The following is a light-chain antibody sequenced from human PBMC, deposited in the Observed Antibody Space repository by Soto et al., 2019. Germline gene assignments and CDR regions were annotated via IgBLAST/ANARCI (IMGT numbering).Light chain of an antibody. V-gene: IGLV2-14*01. J-gene: IGLJ3*02. CDR2: EVS. CDR1: SSDVGGYKY. Sequence: QSVLTQPASVSGSPGQSITISCIGTSSDVGGYKYVSWYQQHPGKAPKLMIYEVSNRPSGVSNRFSGSKSGNTASLTISGLQAEDEADYYCSSYTSSSTWVFGGGTQLTVL. CDR3: SSYTSSSTWV.